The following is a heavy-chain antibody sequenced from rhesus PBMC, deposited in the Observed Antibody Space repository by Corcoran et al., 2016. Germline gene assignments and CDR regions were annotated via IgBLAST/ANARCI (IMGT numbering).Heavy chain of an antibody. J-gene: IGHJ4*01. D-gene: IGHD4-35*01. CDR3: ARVDSGNYALDY. Sequence: QVQLVQSGAEVKKPGASVKLSCKASGYTFTSYYINLVRQDPGKVLGWMGWINPSQGNSDYAQKFQGRVTMTRDTSTSIAYMELTSLRSEDTAVYYCARVDSGNYALDYWGQGVLVTVSS. CDR2: INPSQGNS. V-gene: IGHV1S9*01. CDR1: GYTFTSYY.